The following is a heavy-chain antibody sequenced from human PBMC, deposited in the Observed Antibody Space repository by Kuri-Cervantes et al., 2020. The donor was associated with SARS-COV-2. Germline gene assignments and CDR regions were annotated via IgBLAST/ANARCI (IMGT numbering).Heavy chain of an antibody. CDR1: GYTLTELS. Sequence: ASVKVSCKVSGYTLTELSMHWVRQAPGKGLEWMGGFDPEDGETIYAQKFQGRVTMTTDTSTSTAYVELRSLRSDDTAVYYCARVRWEAAAFDISGQGTMVTVSS. V-gene: IGHV1-24*01. CDR2: FDPEDGET. D-gene: IGHD1-26*01. J-gene: IGHJ3*02. CDR3: ARVRWEAAAFDI.